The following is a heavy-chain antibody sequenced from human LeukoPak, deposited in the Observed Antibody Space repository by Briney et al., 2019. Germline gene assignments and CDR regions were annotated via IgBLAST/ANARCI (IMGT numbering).Heavy chain of an antibody. V-gene: IGHV7-4-1*02. CDR2: INTNTGNA. CDR1: GHTFTSYA. J-gene: IGHJ5*02. D-gene: IGHD2-2*01. Sequence: ASVKVSCKASGHTFTSYAMNWVRQAPGQGLEWMGWINTNTGNATYAQGFTGRFVFSLDTSVSTAYLQISSLKAEDTAVYYCAREIEPYCSSTSCYGEGRFDPWGQGTLVTVSS. CDR3: AREIEPYCSSTSCYGEGRFDP.